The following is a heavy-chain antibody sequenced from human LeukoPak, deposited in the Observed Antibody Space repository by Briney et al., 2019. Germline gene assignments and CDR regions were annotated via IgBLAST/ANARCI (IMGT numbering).Heavy chain of an antibody. V-gene: IGHV3-23*01. CDR2: ISANSGTT. D-gene: IGHD3-16*01. CDR3: AKMFLKLGADY. J-gene: IGHJ4*02. CDR1: GFTFSTYG. Sequence: GGSLRLSCAASGFTFSTYGMSWVRQAPGKGLEWVSAISANSGTTYYANSVKGRFTISRDNSKNTLYLQMSSLRAEDTAVYYCAKMFLKLGADYWGQGTRVTVSS.